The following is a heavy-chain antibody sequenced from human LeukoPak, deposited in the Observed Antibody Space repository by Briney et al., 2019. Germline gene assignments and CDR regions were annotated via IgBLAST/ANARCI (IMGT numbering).Heavy chain of an antibody. J-gene: IGHJ4*02. CDR2: ISSSSSYI. Sequence: PGGSLILSCAASGFSFSSYSMNWVRQAPGKGLEWVSSISSSSSYIYYADSVKGRFTISRDKAKNSLYLQMNGLRAEDTAVYYCARDGLSGYSYGFCDYWGQGTLVTVSS. CDR3: ARDGLSGYSYGFCDY. V-gene: IGHV3-21*01. CDR1: GFSFSSYS. D-gene: IGHD5-18*01.